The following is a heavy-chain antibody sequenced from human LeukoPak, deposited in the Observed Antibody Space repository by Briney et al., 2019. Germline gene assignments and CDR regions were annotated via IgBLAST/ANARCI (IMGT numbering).Heavy chain of an antibody. D-gene: IGHD3-22*01. CDR3: AKDRGPYDSSGIDY. CDR2: ISYDGSNK. Sequence: GGSLRLSCAASEFTFSSYGMHWVRQAPGKGLEWVAVISYDGSNKYCADSVKGRFTISRDNSKNTLYLQMNSLRAEDTAVYYCAKDRGPYDSSGIDYWGQGTLVTVSS. V-gene: IGHV3-30*18. J-gene: IGHJ4*02. CDR1: EFTFSSYG.